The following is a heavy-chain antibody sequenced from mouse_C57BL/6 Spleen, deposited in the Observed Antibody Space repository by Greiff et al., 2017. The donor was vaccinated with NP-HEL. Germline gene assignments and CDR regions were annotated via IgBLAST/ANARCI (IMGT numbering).Heavy chain of an antibody. D-gene: IGHD4-1*01. CDR3: ARSLTGSLFAY. J-gene: IGHJ3*01. CDR1: GFTFTDYY. CDR2: IRNKANGYTT. V-gene: IGHV7-3*01. Sequence: EVMLVESGGGLVQPGGSLSLSCAASGFTFTDYYMSWVRQPPGKALEWLGFIRNKANGYTTEYSASVKGRFTISRDNSQSILYLQMNALRAEDSATDYCARSLTGSLFAYWGQGTLVTVSA.